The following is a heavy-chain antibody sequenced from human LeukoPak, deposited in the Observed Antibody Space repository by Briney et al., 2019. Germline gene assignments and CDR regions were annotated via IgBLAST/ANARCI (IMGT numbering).Heavy chain of an antibody. CDR1: GFSFSSYG. D-gene: IGHD5-18*01. J-gene: IGHJ4*02. CDR3: AKDPNTATQFDC. CDR2: IRYDGSNK. Sequence: GGSLRLSCAGSGFSFSSYGMHWVRQAPGKGLEWVAFIRYDGSNKYYADSVKGRFTISRDNSKNTLYLQMNSLRAEDTAVYYCAKDPNTATQFDCWGQGTLVTVSS. V-gene: IGHV3-30*02.